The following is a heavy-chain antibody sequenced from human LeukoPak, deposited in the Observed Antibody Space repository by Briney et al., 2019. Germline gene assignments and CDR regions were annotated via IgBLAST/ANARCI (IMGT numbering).Heavy chain of an antibody. V-gene: IGHV1-69*05. CDR2: IIPIFGTA. D-gene: IGHD6-13*01. CDR1: GGTFSSYA. Sequence: SVKVSCKASGGTFSSYAISWVRQAPGQGREWMGGIIPIFGTANYAQKFQGRVTITTDESTSTAYMELSSLRSEDTAVYYCASSGRYSSSWRPWYYYYYMDVWGKGTTVTVSS. CDR3: ASSGRYSSSWRPWYYYYYMDV. J-gene: IGHJ6*03.